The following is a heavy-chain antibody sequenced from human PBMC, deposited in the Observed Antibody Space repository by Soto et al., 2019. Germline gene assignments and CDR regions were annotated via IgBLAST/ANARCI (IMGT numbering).Heavy chain of an antibody. J-gene: IGHJ2*01. CDR1: GGSFSDYY. Sequence: QVQLQQWGAGLLKPSETPSLTCAVYGGSFSDYYWSWIRQPPGKGLEWIGEINHSGSTNYNPSLKSRVTMSVDTSKNQFSLKLSSVTAADTAVYYCARGRGYPYWYFDLWGRGTLLTVSS. D-gene: IGHD6-25*01. CDR3: ARGRGYPYWYFDL. V-gene: IGHV4-34*01. CDR2: INHSGST.